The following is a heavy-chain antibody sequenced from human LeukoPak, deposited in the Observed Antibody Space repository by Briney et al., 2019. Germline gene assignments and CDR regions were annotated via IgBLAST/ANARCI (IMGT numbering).Heavy chain of an antibody. Sequence: SETLSLTCAVYGGSFNGYYWSWIRQPPGKGLEWIGEINHSGSTNYNPSLKSRVTISVDTSKNQFSLKLSSVTAADSAVYYCARVGCSSTSCYLFDYWGQGTLVTVSS. D-gene: IGHD2-2*01. J-gene: IGHJ4*02. V-gene: IGHV4-34*01. CDR2: INHSGST. CDR3: ARVGCSSTSCYLFDY. CDR1: GGSFNGYY.